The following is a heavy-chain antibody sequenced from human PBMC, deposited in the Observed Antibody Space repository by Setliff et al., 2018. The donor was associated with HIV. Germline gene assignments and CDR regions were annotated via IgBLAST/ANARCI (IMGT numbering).Heavy chain of an antibody. CDR2: ISHSGST. Sequence: SETLSLTCAVSGGSIRTGDWWSWVRQSPGKGLEWIGEISHSGSTNYNPSLRSRVTISVDTSSNQFSLKLSSVTAADTAVYYCATKVKVTLARGVHYRYYYYMDVWGKGTTVTVSS. CDR1: GGSIRTGDW. J-gene: IGHJ6*03. CDR3: ATKVKVTLARGVHYRYYYYMDV. V-gene: IGHV4-4*02. D-gene: IGHD3-10*01.